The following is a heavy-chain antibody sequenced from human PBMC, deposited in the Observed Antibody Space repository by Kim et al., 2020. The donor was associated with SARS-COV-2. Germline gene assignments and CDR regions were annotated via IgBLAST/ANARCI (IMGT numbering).Heavy chain of an antibody. D-gene: IGHD6-13*01. CDR2: IYYSGST. Sequence: SETLSLTCTVSGGSISSYYWSWIRQPPGKGLEWIGYIYYSGSTNYNPSLKSRVTISVDTSKNQFSLKLSSVTAADTAAYYCARDGGEHQLSGYYYYGMD. CDR1: GGSISSYY. V-gene: IGHV4-59*13. J-gene: IGHJ6*01. CDR3: ARDGGEHQLSGYYYYGMD.